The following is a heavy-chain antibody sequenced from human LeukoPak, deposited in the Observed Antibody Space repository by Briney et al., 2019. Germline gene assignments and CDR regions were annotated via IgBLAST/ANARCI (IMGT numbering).Heavy chain of an antibody. Sequence: SVKVSCKASGGTFSSYAISWVRQAPGQGREWMGGIIPIFGTANYAQKFQGRVTITTDESTSTAYMELSSLRSEDTAVYYCARGGQQLLQYYFDYWGQGTLVTVSS. CDR3: ARGGQQLLQYYFDY. CDR2: IIPIFGTA. J-gene: IGHJ4*02. CDR1: GGTFSSYA. V-gene: IGHV1-69*05. D-gene: IGHD6-13*01.